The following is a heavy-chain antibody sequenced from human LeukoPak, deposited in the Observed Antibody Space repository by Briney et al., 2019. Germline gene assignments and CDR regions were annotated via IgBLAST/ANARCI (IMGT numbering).Heavy chain of an antibody. D-gene: IGHD3-3*01. J-gene: IGHJ4*02. CDR1: GYTFTSYG. Sequence: ASVKVSCKASGYTFTSYGISWMRQAPGQGLEWVGWVSPYNGHTNYAQKLQGRVTMTTDTSTSTAYMELRSLRSDDTAVYYCARPPNDFWSGYRKYYFDYWGQGTLVTVSS. CDR3: ARPPNDFWSGYRKYYFDY. V-gene: IGHV1-18*01. CDR2: VSPYNGHT.